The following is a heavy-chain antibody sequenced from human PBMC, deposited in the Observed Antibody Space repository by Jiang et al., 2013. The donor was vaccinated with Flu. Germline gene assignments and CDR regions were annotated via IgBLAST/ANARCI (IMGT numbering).Heavy chain of an antibody. D-gene: IGHD4-17*01. V-gene: IGHV4-61*01. CDR2: IYYIGST. CDR3: ARERFGTTVTTRRDTAFDI. CDR1: GGSVSSGSYY. Sequence: GPGLVKPSETLSLTCTVSGGSVSSGSYYWSWIRQPPGKGLDWIGFIYYIGSTNYNPSLKSRVAISVDTSKNQFSLKLTSVTAADTAVYYCARERFGTTVTTRRDTAFDIWGQGTMVTVSS. J-gene: IGHJ3*02.